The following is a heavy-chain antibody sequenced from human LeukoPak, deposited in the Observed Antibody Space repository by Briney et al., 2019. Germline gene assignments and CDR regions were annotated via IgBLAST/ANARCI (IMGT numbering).Heavy chain of an antibody. CDR3: ARDKLFEEGGNSEDFDY. V-gene: IGHV1-18*01. Sequence: ASVKVSCKASGYTFTSYGISWVRQAPGQGLEWMGCISAYNGNTNYAQKLQGRVTMTTDTSTSTAYMELRSLRSDDTAVYYCARDKLFEEGGNSEDFDYWGQGTLVTVSS. J-gene: IGHJ4*02. CDR1: GYTFTSYG. D-gene: IGHD4-23*01. CDR2: ISAYNGNT.